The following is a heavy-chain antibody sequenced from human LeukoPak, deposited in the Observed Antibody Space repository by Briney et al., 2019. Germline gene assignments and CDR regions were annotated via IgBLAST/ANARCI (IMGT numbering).Heavy chain of an antibody. CDR2: IYTSGST. Sequence: SQTLSLTCTVSGGSISSGSYYWSWIRQPAGKGLEWIGRIYTSGSTNYNPSLKSRVTISVDTSKNQFSLKLSSVTAADTAVYYCARVSRASGYSYPFDYWGQGTLVTVSS. D-gene: IGHD5-18*01. J-gene: IGHJ4*02. CDR3: ARVSRASGYSYPFDY. CDR1: GGSISSGSYY. V-gene: IGHV4-61*02.